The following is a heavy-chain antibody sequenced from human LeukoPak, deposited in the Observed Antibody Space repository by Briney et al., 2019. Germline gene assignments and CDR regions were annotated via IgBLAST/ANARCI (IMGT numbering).Heavy chain of an antibody. CDR3: ARAYSNYFNYYYMDV. Sequence: SETLSLTCTVSGGSIGSSSYYWGWIRQPPGKGLEWIGSIYYSGSTYYNPSLKSRVTISVDTSKNQFFLKLSSVTPEDTAVYYCARAYSNYFNYYYMDVWGKGTTVTISS. V-gene: IGHV4-39*07. J-gene: IGHJ6*03. D-gene: IGHD4-11*01. CDR2: IYYSGST. CDR1: GGSIGSSSYY.